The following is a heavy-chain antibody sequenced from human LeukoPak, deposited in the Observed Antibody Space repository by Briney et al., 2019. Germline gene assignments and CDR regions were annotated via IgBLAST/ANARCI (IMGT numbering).Heavy chain of an antibody. CDR2: IYYSGST. Sequence: PSETLSLTCTVSGGSISSSSYYWGWIRQPPGKGLEWIGSIYYSGSTYYNPSLKSRVTISVDTSKNQFSLKLSSVTAADTAVYYCARRDGIAAAGKYYYYYYCMDVWGQGTTVTVSS. D-gene: IGHD6-13*01. CDR3: ARRDGIAAAGKYYYYYYCMDV. CDR1: GGSISSSSYY. V-gene: IGHV4-39*01. J-gene: IGHJ6*02.